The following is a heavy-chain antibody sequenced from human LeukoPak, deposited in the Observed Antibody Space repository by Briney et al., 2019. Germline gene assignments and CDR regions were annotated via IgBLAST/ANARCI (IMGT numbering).Heavy chain of an antibody. D-gene: IGHD6-13*01. CDR3: ARRAAAGRGYFDY. V-gene: IGHV4-59*01. J-gene: IGHJ4*02. Sequence: PSETLSLTCTVSGGSISSYYWSWIRQPPGKGLEWIGYIYYSWSTNYNPSLKSRVTISVDTSKNQFSLKLSSVTAADTAVYYCARRAAAGRGYFDYWGQGTLVTVSS. CDR2: IYYSWST. CDR1: GGSISSYY.